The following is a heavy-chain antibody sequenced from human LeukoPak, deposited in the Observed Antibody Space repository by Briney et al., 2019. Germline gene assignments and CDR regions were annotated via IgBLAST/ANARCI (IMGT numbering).Heavy chain of an antibody. J-gene: IGHJ4*02. V-gene: IGHV3-48*04. CDR3: ATDSYVSGSYYRLFY. CDR1: GFTCSDYS. CDR2: ISSSGFTL. Sequence: PGGSLRLSCVASGFTCSDYSMNWVRQAPGKGLEWVSYISSSGFTLNYADSVKGRFTISRDNAKNSLYLQMNNLRAEDTAIYYCATDSYVSGSYYRLFYWGQGTLVTVSS. D-gene: IGHD3-10*01.